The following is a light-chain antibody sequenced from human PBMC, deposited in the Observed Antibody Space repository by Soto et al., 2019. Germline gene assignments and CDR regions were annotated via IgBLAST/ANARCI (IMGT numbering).Light chain of an antibody. V-gene: IGKV1-27*01. Sequence: DIQMTQSPSSLSASVGDRVTITCRASHGINNYLAWYQQKPGKVPKFLIYAASTLQSGVPSRFSGSGSASDFTLTISGLQPEDVATYYCQKCKVAPFTFGGGTKVDIK. CDR1: HGINNY. J-gene: IGKJ4*01. CDR3: QKCKVAPFT. CDR2: AAS.